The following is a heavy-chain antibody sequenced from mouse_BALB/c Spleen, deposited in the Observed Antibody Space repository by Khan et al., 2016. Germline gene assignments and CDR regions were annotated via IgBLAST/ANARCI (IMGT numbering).Heavy chain of an antibody. CDR3: ASDYYGSSYFDY. Sequence: EVQLQESGPGLVKPSQSLSLTCTVTGYSITSDYAWNWIRQSPGNRLEWMGFINYSGSTSYNPSLKSRISITRDTSKNQYFLQLISVTTEDTATXCCASDYYGSSYFDYWGQGTTLTVSS. CDR1: GYSITSDYA. D-gene: IGHD1-1*01. J-gene: IGHJ2*01. CDR2: INYSGST. V-gene: IGHV3-2*02.